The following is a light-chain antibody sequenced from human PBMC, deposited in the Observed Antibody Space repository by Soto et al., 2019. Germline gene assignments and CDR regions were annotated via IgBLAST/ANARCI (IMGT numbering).Light chain of an antibody. V-gene: IGLV2-14*03. CDR2: DVT. CDR1: NSDVGGYNY. J-gene: IGLJ1*01. CDR3: CSYTSISTLV. Sequence: QSALTQPASVSGSPGQSITMSCTGTNSDVGGYNYVSWYQQHPGKAPKLIIYDVTNRPSGVSDRFSGSKSGNTASLTISGLQAADGADYYCCSYTSISTLVFGSGTKLTVL.